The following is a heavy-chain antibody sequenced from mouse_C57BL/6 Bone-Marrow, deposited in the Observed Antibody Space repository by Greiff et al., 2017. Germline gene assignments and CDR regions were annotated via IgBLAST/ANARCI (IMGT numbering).Heavy chain of an antibody. CDR1: GFTFSDYG. J-gene: IGHJ3*01. CDR3: ARGGFAY. V-gene: IGHV5-17*01. Sequence: EVKLLESGGGLVKPGGSLKLSCAASGFTFSDYGMHWVRQAPEKGLEWVAYISGGSSTIDYADTVKGRFTISRDNAKNTLFLQMTSLRSEDTAMYYCARGGFAYWGQGTLVTVSA. CDR2: ISGGSSTI.